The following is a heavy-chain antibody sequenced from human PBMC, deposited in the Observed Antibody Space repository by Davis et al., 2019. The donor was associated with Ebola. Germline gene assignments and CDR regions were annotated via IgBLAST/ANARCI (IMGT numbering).Heavy chain of an antibody. Sequence: GGSLRLSCAASGSTFSSYAMHWVRQAPGKGLEWVAVISYDGSNKYYADSVKGRFTISRDNSKNTLYLQMNSLRAEDTAVYYCAKGDRADVWGQGTTVTVSS. CDR3: AKGDRADV. V-gene: IGHV3-30-3*01. CDR2: ISYDGSNK. D-gene: IGHD2-15*01. J-gene: IGHJ6*02. CDR1: GSTFSSYA.